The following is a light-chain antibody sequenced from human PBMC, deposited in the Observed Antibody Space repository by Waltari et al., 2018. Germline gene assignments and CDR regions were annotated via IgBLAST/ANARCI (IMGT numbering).Light chain of an antibody. CDR2: GAS. J-gene: IGKJ1*01. CDR3: QPYLSVPAT. V-gene: IGKV3-20*01. CDR1: QRVNRA. Sequence: IELTQSPGTLSLSPGERATLSCRASQRVNRALVWYQQKPGQAPRLLIYGASNSATGIPDRFSGSGSGTDFSLTISSLEPEDFAVYYCQPYLSVPATFGPGPSVAIK.